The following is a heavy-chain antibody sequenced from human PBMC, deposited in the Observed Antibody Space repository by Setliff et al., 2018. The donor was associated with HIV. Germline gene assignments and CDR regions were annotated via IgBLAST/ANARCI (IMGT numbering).Heavy chain of an antibody. CDR1: GFTFSTYA. CDR2: ISGIGSST. V-gene: IGHV3-23*01. D-gene: IGHD5-12*01. J-gene: IGHJ4*02. Sequence: GGSLRLSCAASGFTFSTYAMSWVRQAPGKGLEWVSDISGIGSSTYYADSVKGRFTISRDNSKNTLYLQMNSLRVEDTAVYYCAPVRDGYNYFFDYWGQGTLVTVSS. CDR3: APVRDGYNYFFDY.